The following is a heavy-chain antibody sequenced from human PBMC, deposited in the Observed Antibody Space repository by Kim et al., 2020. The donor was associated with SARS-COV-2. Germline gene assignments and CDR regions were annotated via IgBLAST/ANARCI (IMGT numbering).Heavy chain of an antibody. D-gene: IGHD6-6*01. Sequence: SESLSLTCTVSGGSISSYYWSWIRQPAGKGLEWIGLIYTSGSTNYNPSLTSRVTMSVVTSKNQFSLMLSSFTAADPAVHYFARDFPSIIAVRYLVCFDS. CDR1: GGSISSYY. J-gene: IGHJ5*01. V-gene: IGHV4-4*07. CDR3: ARDFPSIIAVRYLVCFDS. CDR2: IYTSGST.